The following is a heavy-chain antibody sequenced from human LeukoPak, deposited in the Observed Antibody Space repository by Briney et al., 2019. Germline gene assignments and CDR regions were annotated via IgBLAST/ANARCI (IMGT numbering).Heavy chain of an antibody. CDR2: INHSGST. D-gene: IGHD2-2*01. V-gene: IGHV4-34*01. CDR3: ARGPPSIVVVPAAMPKGRSDY. Sequence: SETLSLTCAVYGGSFSGYYWSWIRQPPGKGLEWIGEINHSGSTNYNPSLKSRVTISVDTSKNQFSLKLSSVTAADTAVYYCARGPPSIVVVPAAMPKGRSDYWGQGTLVTVSS. J-gene: IGHJ4*02. CDR1: GGSFSGYY.